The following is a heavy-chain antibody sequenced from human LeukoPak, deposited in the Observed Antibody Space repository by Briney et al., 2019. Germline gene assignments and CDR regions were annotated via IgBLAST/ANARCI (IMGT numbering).Heavy chain of an antibody. CDR3: ARDRLVVVVAADY. D-gene: IGHD2-15*01. CDR2: INPNSGGT. Sequence: ASVKVSCKASGYTFTGYYMHWVRQAPRQGLGWMGWINPNSGGTNYAQKFQGRVTMTRDTSISTAYMELSRLRSDDTAVYYCARDRLVVVVAADYWGQGTLVTVSS. CDR1: GYTFTGYY. J-gene: IGHJ4*02. V-gene: IGHV1-2*02.